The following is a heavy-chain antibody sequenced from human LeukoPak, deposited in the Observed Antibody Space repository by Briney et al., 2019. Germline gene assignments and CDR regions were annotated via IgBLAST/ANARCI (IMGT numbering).Heavy chain of an antibody. CDR3: ARGPAYCGGDCYYFDY. D-gene: IGHD2-21*02. V-gene: IGHV3-20*04. Sequence: GGSLRLSCAASGFTFDDYSMTWVRQAPGKGLEWVSGINWNGGSTGYADSVKGRFTISRDNSKNTLYLQMNSLRAEDTAVYYCARGPAYCGGDCYYFDYWGQGTLVTVSS. J-gene: IGHJ4*02. CDR2: INWNGGST. CDR1: GFTFDDYS.